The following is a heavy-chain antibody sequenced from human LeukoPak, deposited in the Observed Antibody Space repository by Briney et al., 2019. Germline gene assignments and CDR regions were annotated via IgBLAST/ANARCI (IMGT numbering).Heavy chain of an antibody. V-gene: IGHV4-30-4*01. CDR2: IYYSGST. CDR1: GGSISSGDYY. D-gene: IGHD4-17*01. J-gene: IGHJ1*01. CDR3: ALTSYGDYGNFQH. Sequence: PSETLSLTCTVSGGSISSGDYYWSWIRQPPGKGLVWIGYIYYSGSTYYNPSLKSRVTISVDTSKNQFSLKLSSVTAADTAVYYCALTSYGDYGNFQHWGQGTLVTVSS.